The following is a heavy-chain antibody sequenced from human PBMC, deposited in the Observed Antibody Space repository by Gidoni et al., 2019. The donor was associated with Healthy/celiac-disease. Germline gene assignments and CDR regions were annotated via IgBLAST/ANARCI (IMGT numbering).Heavy chain of an antibody. Sequence: QLQLQESGPGLVKPSETLSLTCTVSGGSISSSSYYWGWIRQPPGKGLEWIGSIYYSGSTYYTPSLKSRVTISVDTSKNQFSLKLSSVTAADTAVYYCARAFAGYYYGMDVWGQGATVTVSS. CDR2: IYYSGST. V-gene: IGHV4-39*01. CDR1: GGSISSSSYY. CDR3: ARAFAGYYYGMDV. J-gene: IGHJ6*02.